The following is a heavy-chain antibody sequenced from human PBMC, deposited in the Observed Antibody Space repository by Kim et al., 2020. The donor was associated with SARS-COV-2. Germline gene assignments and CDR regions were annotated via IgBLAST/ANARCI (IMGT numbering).Heavy chain of an antibody. CDR3: AKEKDSSSWIFDY. D-gene: IGHD6-13*01. Sequence: YADSVKGRFTISRDNSKNTLYLQMNSLRAEDTAVYYCAKEKDSSSWIFDYWGQGTLVTVSS. V-gene: IGHV3-23*01. J-gene: IGHJ4*02.